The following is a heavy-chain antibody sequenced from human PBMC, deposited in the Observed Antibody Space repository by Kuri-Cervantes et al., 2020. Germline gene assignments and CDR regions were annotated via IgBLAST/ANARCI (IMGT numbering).Heavy chain of an antibody. J-gene: IGHJ3*02. CDR2: IYPGDSDT. Sequence: KVSCKGSGYTFTTYPIGWVRQLPGKGLEWMGIIYPGDSDTRYSPSFQGQVTISADKSISTAYLQWSSLKASDTAMYYCARPGRNYYDSSGYYYGAFDIWGQGTMVTVSS. D-gene: IGHD3-22*01. CDR3: ARPGRNYYDSSGYYYGAFDI. V-gene: IGHV5-51*01. CDR1: GYTFTTYP.